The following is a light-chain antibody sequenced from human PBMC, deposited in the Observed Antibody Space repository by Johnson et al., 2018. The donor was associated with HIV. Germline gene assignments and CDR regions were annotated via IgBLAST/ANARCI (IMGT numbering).Light chain of an antibody. CDR1: SSNIGNNY. CDR2: DNN. V-gene: IGLV1-51*01. Sequence: QSVLTQPPSVSAAPGQKVTISCSGSSSNIGNNYVSWYQQLPGTAPKLLIYDNNKRPSGIPDRFSGSKSGTSATLGITGLQTGDEADYYCGTWDTSLNSSDYVFGTGNKVTVL. CDR3: GTWDTSLNSSDYV. J-gene: IGLJ1*01.